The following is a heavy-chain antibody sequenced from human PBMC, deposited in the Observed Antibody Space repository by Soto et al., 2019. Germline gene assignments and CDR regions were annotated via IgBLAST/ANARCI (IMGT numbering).Heavy chain of an antibody. CDR3: ARDYDYLWGTSRSSYFLY. CDR2: ISAYNGNT. D-gene: IGHD3-16*02. Sequence: SSGKVSCKASGYTFTSYGISWVRQAPGQGLEWMGLISAYNGNTNYAQKLQGRVTMTTDTSTSTVYMELSSLRSEDTAVYYCARDYDYLWGTSRSSYFLYWGKGPLVAVSP. V-gene: IGHV1-18*01. J-gene: IGHJ4*02. CDR1: GYTFTSYG.